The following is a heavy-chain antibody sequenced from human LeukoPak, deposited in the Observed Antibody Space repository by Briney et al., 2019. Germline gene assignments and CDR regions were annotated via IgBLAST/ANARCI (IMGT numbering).Heavy chain of an antibody. CDR1: GGSFSGYY. J-gene: IGHJ3*02. CDR2: INHSGST. D-gene: IGHD3-10*01. V-gene: IGHV4-34*01. CDR3: ARGVVAKYYYGPVHAFDI. Sequence: PSETLSLTCAVYGGSFSGYYWSWIRQPPGKGLEWIGEINHSGSTNYNPSLKSRVTISVDTSKNQFSLKLSSVTAADTAVYYCARGVVAKYYYGPVHAFDIWGQGTMVTVSS.